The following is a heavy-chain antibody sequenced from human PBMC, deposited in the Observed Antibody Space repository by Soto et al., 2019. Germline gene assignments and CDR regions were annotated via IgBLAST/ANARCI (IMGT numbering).Heavy chain of an antibody. J-gene: IGHJ3*02. V-gene: IGHV6-1*01. CDR2: TYYRSKWYN. CDR3: AREAHILQQLVQGDAFDI. Sequence: SQTLSLTCAISGDSVSSNSAAWNWIRQSPSRGLEWLGRTYYRSKWYNDYAVSVKSRITINPDTSKNQFSLQLNSVTPEDTAVYYCAREAHILQQLVQGDAFDIWGQGTMVTVSS. CDR1: GDSVSSNSAA. D-gene: IGHD6-13*01.